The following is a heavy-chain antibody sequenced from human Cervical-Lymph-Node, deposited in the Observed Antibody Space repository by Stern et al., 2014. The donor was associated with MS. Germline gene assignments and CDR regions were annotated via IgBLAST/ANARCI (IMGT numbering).Heavy chain of an antibody. J-gene: IGHJ5*01. Sequence: QDQLVQSGAEMKKPGASVKVSCKASGYTFTNYDINWVRQATGQGLEWMGWMNPNTGNTGYAQKFQGRVTMTRDTSITTAYMELSSLTSEDTAVYYCARADYGDYDSWGQGTLVTVSS. CDR1: GYTFTNYD. CDR3: ARADYGDYDS. D-gene: IGHD4-17*01. V-gene: IGHV1-8*01. CDR2: MNPNTGNT.